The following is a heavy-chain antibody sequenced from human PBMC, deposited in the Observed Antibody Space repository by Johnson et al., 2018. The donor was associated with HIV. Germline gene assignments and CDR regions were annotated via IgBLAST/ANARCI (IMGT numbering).Heavy chain of an antibody. V-gene: IGHV3-11*05. CDR3: WLLGLCWAM. CDR2: ISGSTIMI. Sequence: QMLLVESGGGLVKPGGSLRLSCTASGFTFSDYYMSWIRQAPGKGLEWVSYISGSTIMINYANSVKGRFSLSRDISKNMLYLQMHSLRGDDTGHNVRWLLGLCWAMWG. D-gene: IGHD4-23*01. J-gene: IGHJ1*01. CDR1: GFTFSDYY.